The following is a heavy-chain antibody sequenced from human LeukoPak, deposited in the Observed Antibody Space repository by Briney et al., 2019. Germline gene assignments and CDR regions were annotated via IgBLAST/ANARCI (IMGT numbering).Heavy chain of an antibody. D-gene: IGHD6-19*01. V-gene: IGHV3-23*01. J-gene: IGHJ4*02. CDR3: AKDRQWLYYFDY. CDR2: ISCTGCST. Sequence: VSAISCTGCSTYSPASVKRLFTISRDNYKNTLYLQMNSLRGEDTAVYYCAKDRQWLYYFDYWGQGTLVTVSS.